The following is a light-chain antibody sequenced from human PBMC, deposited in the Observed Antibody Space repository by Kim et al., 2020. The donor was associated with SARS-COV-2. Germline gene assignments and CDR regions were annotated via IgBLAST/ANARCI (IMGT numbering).Light chain of an antibody. CDR1: SLRSYY. CDR3: NSRDSSGNHVV. J-gene: IGLJ2*01. CDR2: GKN. V-gene: IGLV3-19*01. Sequence: LGQTVRITCQGDSLRSYYASWYQQKPGQAPVLVIYGKNNRPSGIPDRFSGSSSGNTASLTITGAQAEDEADYYCNSRDSSGNHVVFGGGTQMTVL.